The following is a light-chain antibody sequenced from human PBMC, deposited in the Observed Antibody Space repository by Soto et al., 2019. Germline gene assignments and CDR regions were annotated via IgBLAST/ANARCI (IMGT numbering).Light chain of an antibody. J-gene: IGKJ1*01. CDR1: QSVSNNY. Sequence: EIVLTPSPGTFSLSPVSRSPLSGSASQSVSNNYLAWYQQKPGQAPRLLIYGASNRATGIPDRFSGSGSGTDFTLTISRLEPEDFAVYYCQQYGSSGTFGQGTKVDIK. CDR3: QQYGSSGT. CDR2: GAS. V-gene: IGKV3-20*01.